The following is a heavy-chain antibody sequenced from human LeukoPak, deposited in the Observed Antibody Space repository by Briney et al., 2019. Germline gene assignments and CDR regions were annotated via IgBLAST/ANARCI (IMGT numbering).Heavy chain of an antibody. CDR1: GFTFSSHG. CDR2: ISYDGSNK. V-gene: IGHV3-30*18. CDR3: AKVTGRWYPPDAFDI. Sequence: GGSLTLSCAASGFTFSSHGMHWVRQAPGKGLEWVAVISYDGSNKYYADSVKGRFTISRDNSKNTLYLQMNSLRAEDTAVYYCAKVTGRWYPPDAFDIWGQGTMVTVSS. D-gene: IGHD4-23*01. J-gene: IGHJ3*02.